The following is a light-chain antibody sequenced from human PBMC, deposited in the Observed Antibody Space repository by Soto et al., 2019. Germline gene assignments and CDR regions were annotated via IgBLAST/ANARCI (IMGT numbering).Light chain of an antibody. Sequence: DIQMTQSPSTLSASIGDRVTLTCRASQSINTWLAWYQQKPGKAPKLLLYDASSLENGVPSRFSGSGSGRVFTLTNSNLQPDDVATYYRQQYNKYSGTFGQGTKVEI. CDR3: QQYNKYSGT. CDR2: DAS. V-gene: IGKV1-5*01. J-gene: IGKJ1*01. CDR1: QSINTW.